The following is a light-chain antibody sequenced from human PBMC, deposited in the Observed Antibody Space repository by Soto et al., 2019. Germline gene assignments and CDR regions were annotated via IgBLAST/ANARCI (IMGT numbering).Light chain of an antibody. CDR1: QSVSSN. J-gene: IGKJ4*01. CDR3: QQFSSYPLT. V-gene: IGKV3-15*01. Sequence: EIVMTQSPATLSVSPGERATLSCRASQSVSSNLAWYQQKPGQAPRLLIYGASTRATGIPARFSGGGSGTDFTLTISRLEPEDFAVYYCQQFSSYPLTFGGGTKV. CDR2: GAS.